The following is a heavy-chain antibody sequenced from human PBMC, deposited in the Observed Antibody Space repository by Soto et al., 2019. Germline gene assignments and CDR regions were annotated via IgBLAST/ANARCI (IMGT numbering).Heavy chain of an antibody. D-gene: IGHD3-10*01. CDR3: ARHNWTPLLWFGELSS. CDR2: ISAYNGNT. V-gene: IGHV1-18*04. CDR1: GYTFTSYG. Sequence: GASVKVSCKASGYTFTSYGISWVRQAPGQGLEWMGWISAYNGNTNYAQKLQGRVTMTTDTSTSTAYMELRSLRSDDTAVYYCARHNWTPLLWFGELSSWGQGTLVTVSS. J-gene: IGHJ4*02.